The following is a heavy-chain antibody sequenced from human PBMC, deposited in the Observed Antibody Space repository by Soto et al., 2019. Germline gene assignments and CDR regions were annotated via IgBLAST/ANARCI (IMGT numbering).Heavy chain of an antibody. CDR2: IYYSGST. V-gene: IGHV4-39*01. D-gene: IGHD5-18*01. J-gene: IGHJ4*02. CDR3: ARYSYGYYYFDY. CDR1: GGYISSSGYY. Sequence: SETLSLTCTVSGGYISSSGYYWGWIRQPPGKGLEWIGSIYYSGSTYYNQSLKSRVTISVDTSKNQISLKLSSETAADMAVYYCARYSYGYYYFDYWGQGTLVTVSS.